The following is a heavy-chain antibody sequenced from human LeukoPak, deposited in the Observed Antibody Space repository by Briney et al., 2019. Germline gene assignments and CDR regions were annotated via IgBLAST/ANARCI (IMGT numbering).Heavy chain of an antibody. CDR1: GYTFTSYG. CDR2: ISAYNGNT. D-gene: IGHD6-13*01. Sequence: EASVKVSCKASGYTFTSYGISWVRQAPGQGLEWMGWISAYNGNTNYAQKLQGRVTMTTDTSTSTAYMELRSLRSDDTAVYYCARQVAAAGTLLTYFDYWGQGTLVTVSS. CDR3: ARQVAAAGTLLTYFDY. V-gene: IGHV1-18*01. J-gene: IGHJ4*02.